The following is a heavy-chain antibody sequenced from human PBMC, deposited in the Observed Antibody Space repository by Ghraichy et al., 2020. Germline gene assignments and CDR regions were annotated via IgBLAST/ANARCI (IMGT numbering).Heavy chain of an antibody. CDR2: IRQDGSEK. V-gene: IGHV3-7*04. CDR3: ARMSDYDGGGSYRWLDY. Sequence: GGSLRLSCAASGFTFANHAMTWVRQAPGKGLEWVANIRQDGSEKYYVDSGKGRFTISRDDAKDSVYLQVNSLRVDDTAVYYCARMSDYDGGGSYRWLDYWGQGTLVTVSS. D-gene: IGHD1-26*01. CDR1: GFTFANHA. J-gene: IGHJ4*02.